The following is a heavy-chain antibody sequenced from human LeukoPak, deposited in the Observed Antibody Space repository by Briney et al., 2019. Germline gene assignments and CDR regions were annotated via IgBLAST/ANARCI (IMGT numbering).Heavy chain of an antibody. Sequence: SETLSLTCTVSGYSISSGYYWGWIRQPPGKGLEWIGSIYHSGSTYYNPSLKSRVTISVDTSKNQFSLKLSSVTAADTAVYYCARTGPRYYYDSSGYYPIDYWGQGTLVTVPS. CDR2: IYHSGST. V-gene: IGHV4-38-2*02. J-gene: IGHJ4*02. CDR1: GYSISSGYY. D-gene: IGHD3-22*01. CDR3: ARTGPRYYYDSSGYYPIDY.